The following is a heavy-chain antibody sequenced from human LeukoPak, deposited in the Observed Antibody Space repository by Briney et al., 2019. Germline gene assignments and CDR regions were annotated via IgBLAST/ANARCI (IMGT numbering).Heavy chain of an antibody. CDR2: INGYNGNT. Sequence: GASVTVSCRASGFTFTSFSFSWGRQGPAQGHQWMGWINGYNGNTEYAQNLQGRVSMTRDISTSTVYMQLTSRRSDATAVYYCARDIGSSSFQAGYHYYYRDVWGEGTTVTVSS. CDR1: GFTFTSFS. D-gene: IGHD6-6*01. CDR3: ARDIGSSSFQAGYHYYYRDV. V-gene: IGHV1-18*01. J-gene: IGHJ6*03.